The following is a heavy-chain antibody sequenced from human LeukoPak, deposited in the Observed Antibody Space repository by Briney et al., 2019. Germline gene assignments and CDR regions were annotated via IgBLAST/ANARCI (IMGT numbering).Heavy chain of an antibody. CDR3: ARDGAHTGYSYGYTGNWFDP. D-gene: IGHD5-18*01. Sequence: GGSLRLSCAASGFTFSSYSMNWVRQAPGKGLEWVSYISSSSSTIYYADSVKGRFTISRDNAKNSLYLQMNSLRAEDTAVYYCARDGAHTGYSYGYTGNWFDPWGQGTLVTVSS. CDR2: ISSSSSTI. V-gene: IGHV3-48*04. J-gene: IGHJ5*02. CDR1: GFTFSSYS.